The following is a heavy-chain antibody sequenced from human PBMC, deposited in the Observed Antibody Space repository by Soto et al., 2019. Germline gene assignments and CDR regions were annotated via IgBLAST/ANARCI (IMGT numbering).Heavy chain of an antibody. Sequence: SETLSLTCSVSGGSITGYCWNWVRQPPERGLEWIGYLCSTGQNGYNPSLNSRGTISLDTSKNQFSLHLRSVTATDTATYFCAILTNTWHSFEYWGQGTPVTVSS. D-gene: IGHD2-8*01. CDR1: GGSITGYC. CDR3: AILTNTWHSFEY. CDR2: LCSTGQN. J-gene: IGHJ4*02. V-gene: IGHV4-4*08.